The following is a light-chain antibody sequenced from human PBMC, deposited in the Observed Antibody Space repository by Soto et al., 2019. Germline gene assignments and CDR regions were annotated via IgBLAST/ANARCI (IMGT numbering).Light chain of an antibody. Sequence: QYVLTQPPSASGTPGQRVTIPCSGRSSNIGNHYVSWYQQLPGTAPKLLIYNNDQRPSGVPDRFSGSKSGTSASLAISGFRFEDEADYYCAAWDDSLSGRVFGTGTKVTVL. CDR2: NND. V-gene: IGLV1-47*01. CDR3: AAWDDSLSGRV. J-gene: IGLJ1*01. CDR1: SSNIGNHY.